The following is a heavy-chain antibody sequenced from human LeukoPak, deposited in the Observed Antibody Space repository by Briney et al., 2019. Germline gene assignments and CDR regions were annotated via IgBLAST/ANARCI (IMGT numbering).Heavy chain of an antibody. V-gene: IGHV1-2*02. Sequence: EASVKVSCKASGYSFIDYFLHWVRQAPGQGLEWMGWINPNSGATRYAQNFQGRVTMTRDTSINTAYMELSRLTSDDTAVYFCTRDPPNQLLPRDNWFDPWGQGTLVTVSS. D-gene: IGHD2-2*01. CDR1: GYSFIDYF. J-gene: IGHJ5*02. CDR3: TRDPPNQLLPRDNWFDP. CDR2: INPNSGAT.